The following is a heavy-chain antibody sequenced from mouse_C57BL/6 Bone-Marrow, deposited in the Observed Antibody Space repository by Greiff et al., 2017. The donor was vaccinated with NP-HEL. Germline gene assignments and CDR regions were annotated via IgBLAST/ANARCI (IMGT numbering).Heavy chain of an antibody. V-gene: IGHV5-6*02. J-gene: IGHJ4*01. CDR2: ISSGGSYT. Sequence: EVKLQESGGDLVKPGGSLKLSCAASGFTFSSYGMSWVRQTPDKRLEWVATISSGGSYTYYPDSVKGRFTISRDNAKNTLYLQMSSLKSEDTAMYYCARRTPAMDYWGQGTSVTVSS. CDR3: ARRTPAMDY. CDR1: GFTFSSYG.